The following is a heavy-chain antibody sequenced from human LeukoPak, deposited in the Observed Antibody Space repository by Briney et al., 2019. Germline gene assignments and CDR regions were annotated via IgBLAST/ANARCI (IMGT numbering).Heavy chain of an antibody. J-gene: IGHJ3*02. CDR3: AREGGSYYAFDI. CDR2: IYYSGST. D-gene: IGHD1-26*01. V-gene: IGHV4-59*01. Sequence: SETLSLTCTVSGGSLSSYYWSWIRHPPGKGLEWIGYIYYSGSTNYNPSLKSRVTISVDTSKKQFSLKLSSVTAADTAVYYCAREGGSYYAFDIWGQGTMVTVSS. CDR1: GGSLSSYY.